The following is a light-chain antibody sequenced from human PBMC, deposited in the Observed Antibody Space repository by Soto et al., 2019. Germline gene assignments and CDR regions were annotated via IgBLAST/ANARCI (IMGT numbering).Light chain of an antibody. Sequence: QAVVTQEPSLTVSPGGTVTLTCASSAGAVTSGDFPNWFQQRPGQAPRALIYTTSNKYSWTPARFSGSLLGGKAALTLSGVQPEDEAAYYCLLYYRGDWVFGGGTKLTVL. V-gene: IGLV7-43*01. CDR1: AGAVTSGDF. CDR2: TTS. J-gene: IGLJ3*02. CDR3: LLYYRGDWV.